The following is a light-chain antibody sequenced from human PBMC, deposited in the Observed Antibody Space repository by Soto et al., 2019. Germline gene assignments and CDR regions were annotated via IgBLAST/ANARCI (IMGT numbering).Light chain of an antibody. Sequence: QSALTQPRSVSGSPGQSVTISCTGTSSDVGGYNYVSWYQQHPGKAPKLMIYDVSKRPSGVPDRFSGSKSGNTASLTISGLHAEDEADYYCCSYAGSYTYVFGGRTKLTVL. CDR1: SSDVGGYNY. CDR2: DVS. V-gene: IGLV2-11*01. J-gene: IGLJ2*01. CDR3: CSYAGSYTYV.